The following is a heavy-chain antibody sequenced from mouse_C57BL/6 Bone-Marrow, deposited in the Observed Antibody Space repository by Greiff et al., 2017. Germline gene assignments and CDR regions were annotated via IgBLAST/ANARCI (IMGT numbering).Heavy chain of an antibody. CDR3: TSDGLDY. Sequence: VQLQQSGAELVRPGASVKLSCTASGFNIKDDYMHWVKQRPEQGLEWIGWIDPENGDTEYASKFQGKATITADTSSNTADRQLSSLTAEYTAVYYCTSDGLDYWCQGTTLTVSS. D-gene: IGHD2-3*01. CDR2: IDPENGDT. CDR1: GFNIKDDY. V-gene: IGHV14-4*01. J-gene: IGHJ2*01.